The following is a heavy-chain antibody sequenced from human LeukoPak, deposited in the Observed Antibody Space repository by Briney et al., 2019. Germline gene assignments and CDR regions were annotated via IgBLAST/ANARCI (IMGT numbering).Heavy chain of an antibody. J-gene: IGHJ4*02. CDR1: GFTFSSYA. CDR2: ISGGGGST. D-gene: IGHD3-16*02. CDR3: ARGELSTFDY. Sequence: GGSLRLSCAASGFTFSSYAMSWARQAPGKGLEWVSGISGGGGSTYYADSVEGRFTISRDNSKNTLYLQMNSLKVEDTAVYYCARGELSTFDYWGQGTLVTVSS. V-gene: IGHV3-23*01.